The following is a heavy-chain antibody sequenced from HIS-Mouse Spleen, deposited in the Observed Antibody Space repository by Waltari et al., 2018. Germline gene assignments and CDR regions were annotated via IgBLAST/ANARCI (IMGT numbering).Heavy chain of an antibody. V-gene: IGHV4-34*01. J-gene: IGHJ4*02. D-gene: IGHD3-9*01. CDR2: INHSGST. CDR3: ARGLTGPYYDILTGYYLDY. CDR1: GGSFSGYY. Sequence: QVQLQQWGAGLLKPSETLSLTCAVYGGSFSGYYWSWIRQPPGTGLEWIGEINHSGSTNYNPSLKSRVTISVDTSKNQFSLKLSSVTAADTAVYYCARGLTGPYYDILTGYYLDYWGQGTLVTVSS.